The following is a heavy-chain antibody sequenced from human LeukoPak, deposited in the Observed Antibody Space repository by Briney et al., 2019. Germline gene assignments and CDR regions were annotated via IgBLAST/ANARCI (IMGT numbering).Heavy chain of an antibody. V-gene: IGHV4-61*02. CDR2: IYTSGIT. J-gene: IGHJ4*02. CDR1: GGSVSSVSPY. Sequence: SETLSLTCTVSGGSVSSVSPYWSWVRQPAGKGLEWIGRIYTSGITDYNPSLKSRVTISLDTSKNQFSLNLTSVTAADTAVYYCARAELISFDWFTFDYWGQGILVTVSS. CDR3: ARAELISFDWFTFDY. D-gene: IGHD3-9*01.